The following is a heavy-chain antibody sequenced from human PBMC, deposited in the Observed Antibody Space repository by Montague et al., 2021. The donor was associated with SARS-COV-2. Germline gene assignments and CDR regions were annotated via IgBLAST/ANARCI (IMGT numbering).Heavy chain of an antibody. CDR3: ARGTLSVKIAVVVFLGGICYFGS. J-gene: IGHJ4*02. CDR1: GGSFSNHY. D-gene: IGHD3-16*01. Sequence: SETLSLTCAVYGGSFSNHYWSWIRQSPGKGLEWIGESNESGSTNYNPSLKSRVTISVDTSKNQFSLNLKSVTAADTAVYYCARGTLSVKIAVVVFLGGICYFGSWGQGTLVAVSS. V-gene: IGHV4-34*01. CDR2: SNESGST.